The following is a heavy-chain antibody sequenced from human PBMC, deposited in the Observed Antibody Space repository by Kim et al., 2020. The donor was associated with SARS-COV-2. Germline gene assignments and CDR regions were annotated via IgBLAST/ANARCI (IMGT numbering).Heavy chain of an antibody. Sequence: SETLSLTCTVSGGSISSYYWSWIRQPPGKGLEWIGYIYYSGSTNYNPSLKSRVTISVDTSKNQFSLKLSSVTAADTAVYYCARFVRYFSTAWFDPWGQGTLVTVSS. CDR3: ARFVRYFSTAWFDP. J-gene: IGHJ5*02. CDR1: GGSISSYY. V-gene: IGHV4-59*01. D-gene: IGHD3-9*01. CDR2: IYYSGST.